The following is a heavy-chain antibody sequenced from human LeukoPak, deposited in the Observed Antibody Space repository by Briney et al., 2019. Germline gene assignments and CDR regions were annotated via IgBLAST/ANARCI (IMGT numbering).Heavy chain of an antibody. CDR1: GGSVNSGSYF. CDR3: ARDPGFCSGSSCYGLGPEGY. D-gene: IGHD2-15*01. Sequence: SETLSLTCTVSGGSVNSGSYFWSWVRQPPGEGLEWIGYIFYSGSTNYNPSLKSRVTISIDTSKNQFSLKLSSVIAADTAVYYCARDPGFCSGSSCYGLGPEGYWGQGTLVTVSS. J-gene: IGHJ4*02. CDR2: IFYSGST. V-gene: IGHV4-61*01.